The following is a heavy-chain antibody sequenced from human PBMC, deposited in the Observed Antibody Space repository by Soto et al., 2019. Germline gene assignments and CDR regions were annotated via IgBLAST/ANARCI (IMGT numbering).Heavy chain of an antibody. Sequence: QVQLQESGPGLVKPSQTLSLTCTVSGGSISSGDYYWSWIRQPPGNGLEWIGCIYYSGRTYYNPSLESRLTISADTSENQFSLKLTSVIATDTALYFCGRQKSLTLAAPAADDWGQATLVTVSS. CDR2: IYYSGRT. CDR3: GRQKSLTLAAPAADD. J-gene: IGHJ4*02. CDR1: GGSISSGDYY. V-gene: IGHV4-30-4*01. D-gene: IGHD1-1*01.